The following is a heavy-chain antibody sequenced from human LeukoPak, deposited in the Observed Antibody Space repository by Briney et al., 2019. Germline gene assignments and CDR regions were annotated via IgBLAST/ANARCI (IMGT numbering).Heavy chain of an antibody. CDR2: MYSEGST. J-gene: IGHJ3*01. Sequence: QPGGSLRLSCTASGFTVRSNYMSWVRQSPRKGLEWVSIMYSEGSTDYADSVKGRFIISRDHSKNTLYLQMNSLRAEDSAVYYCARDRYCSGGSCYGDAFDPWGQGTMVTVSS. CDR1: GFTVRSNY. D-gene: IGHD2-15*01. V-gene: IGHV3-53*01. CDR3: ARDRYCSGGSCYGDAFDP.